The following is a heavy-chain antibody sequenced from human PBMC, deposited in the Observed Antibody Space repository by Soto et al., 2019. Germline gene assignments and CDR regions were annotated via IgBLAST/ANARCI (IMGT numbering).Heavy chain of an antibody. CDR3: ARHKGGYYSGVDV. CDR2: IYYSGTT. Sequence: QLQLQESGPGLVKPSETLSLTCTVSGGSISSNSYYWAWIRQPPGKGLEWIGNIYYSGTTYYNQSLKSRVTISVDTSKNQFSLKLSSVTAADTAVYYCARHKGGYYSGVDVWGQGTTVTVSS. J-gene: IGHJ6*02. V-gene: IGHV4-39*01. CDR1: GGSISSNSYY. D-gene: IGHD3-16*01.